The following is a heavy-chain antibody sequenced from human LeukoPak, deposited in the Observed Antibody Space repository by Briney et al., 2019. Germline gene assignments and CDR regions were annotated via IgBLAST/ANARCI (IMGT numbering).Heavy chain of an antibody. Sequence: ASVKVSCKASGYTFTGYYMHWVRQAPGQGLEWMGWINPNSGGTNYAQKFQGRVTVTTDTSTSTAYMELRSLTSDDTAVYYCARASFWESPINWFDPWGQGTLVTVSS. V-gene: IGHV1-2*02. CDR3: ARASFWESPINWFDP. CDR2: INPNSGGT. D-gene: IGHD3-16*01. J-gene: IGHJ5*02. CDR1: GYTFTGYY.